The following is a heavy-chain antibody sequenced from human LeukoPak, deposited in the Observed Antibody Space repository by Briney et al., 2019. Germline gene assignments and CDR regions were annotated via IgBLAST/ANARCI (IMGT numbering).Heavy chain of an antibody. CDR2: IKQGGSEK. CDR1: GFTFSSYW. J-gene: IGHJ4*02. CDR3: ARDGSGGNSYYFDY. Sequence: GGSLRLSCAASGFTFSSYWMSWVRQAPGKGLEWVATIKQGGSEKYYADSVKGRFTISRDNAKNSLYLQMNRLRAEDTAVYYCARDGSGGNSYYFDYWGQGTLVTVSS. V-gene: IGHV3-7*01. D-gene: IGHD4-23*01.